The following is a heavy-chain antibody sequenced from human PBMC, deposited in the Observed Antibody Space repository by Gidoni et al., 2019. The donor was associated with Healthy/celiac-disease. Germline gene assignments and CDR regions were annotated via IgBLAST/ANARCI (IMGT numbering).Heavy chain of an antibody. CDR2: IYYSGST. V-gene: IGHV4-59*01. CDR1: GGSISSYY. D-gene: IGHD3-22*01. Sequence: QVQLQESGPGLVKPSETLSLTCTVSGGSISSYYWSWIRQPPGKGLEWIGYIYYSGSTNYNPSLKSRVTISVDTSKNQFSLKLSSVTAADTAVYYCARGDDSSALFDYWGQGTLVTVSS. J-gene: IGHJ4*02. CDR3: ARGDDSSALFDY.